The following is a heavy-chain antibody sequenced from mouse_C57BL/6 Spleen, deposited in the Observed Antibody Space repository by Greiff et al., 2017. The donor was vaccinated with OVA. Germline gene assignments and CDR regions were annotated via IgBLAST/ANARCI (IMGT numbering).Heavy chain of an antibody. V-gene: IGHV1-82*01. CDR2: IYPGDGDP. J-gene: IGHJ1*03. Sequence: QVQLQQSGPELVKPGASVTISCKASGYAFSSSWMNWVQQRHGKGLEWIGRIYPGDGDPNYNGKFKGKATLTADKSSSTAYMQRSSLTSEDSAVYFCARKDYGSSYDWYFDVWGTGTTLTFSS. D-gene: IGHD1-1*01. CDR3: ARKDYGSSYDWYFDV. CDR1: GYAFSSSW.